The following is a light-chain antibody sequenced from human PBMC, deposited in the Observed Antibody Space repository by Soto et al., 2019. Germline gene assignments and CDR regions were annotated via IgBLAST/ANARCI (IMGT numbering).Light chain of an antibody. CDR3: QQYNDWPLT. V-gene: IGKV3-15*01. Sequence: EILMTQSPVTLSVSPGERATLSCRASQSVSSNLAWYQQKPGQAPSLLIYGAFTRATGIPARFSGTGSGTEFTLPISSLQSEDFAVYYCQQYNDWPLTFGQGTKVEI. J-gene: IGKJ1*01. CDR1: QSVSSN. CDR2: GAF.